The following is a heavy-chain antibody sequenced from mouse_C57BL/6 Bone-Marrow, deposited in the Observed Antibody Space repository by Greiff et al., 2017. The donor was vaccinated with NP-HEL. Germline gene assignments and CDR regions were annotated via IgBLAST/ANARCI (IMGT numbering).Heavy chain of an antibody. CDR2: INPNNGGT. CDR3: ARGDYDYDGGGFAY. V-gene: IGHV1-18*01. D-gene: IGHD2-4*01. Sequence: EVQLQQSGPELVKPGASVKISCKASGYTFTDYNMDWVKQSHGKSLEWIGDINPNNGGTSYNQKFKGKATLTVDKSSSTAYMELRSLTSEDTAVYYCARGDYDYDGGGFAYWGQGTLVTVSA. J-gene: IGHJ3*01. CDR1: GYTFTDYN.